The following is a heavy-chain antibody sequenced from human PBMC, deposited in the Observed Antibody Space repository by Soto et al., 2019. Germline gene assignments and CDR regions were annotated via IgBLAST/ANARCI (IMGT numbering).Heavy chain of an antibody. CDR1: GFTFSSYA. Sequence: SLRLSCAASGFTFSSYALNWVRQAPGKGLEWVSGISWNSGTIDYADSVKGRFTISRDNAKNSLYLQMSSLRAEDTALYYCAKAADSGLYYFDSWGKGTLVTVSS. D-gene: IGHD6-19*01. J-gene: IGHJ4*02. V-gene: IGHV3-9*01. CDR2: ISWNSGTI. CDR3: AKAADSGLYYFDS.